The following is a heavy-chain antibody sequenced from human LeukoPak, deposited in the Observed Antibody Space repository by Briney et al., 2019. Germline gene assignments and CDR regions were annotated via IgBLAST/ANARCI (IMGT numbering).Heavy chain of an antibody. V-gene: IGHV4-59*01. J-gene: IGHJ4*02. Sequence: SETLSLICTVSGGSTNSFFWSWIRQPPGKELEWIGYISYSGTTKYNPSLESRVTISLDRSKNQFSLKLTSVTAADTAVYYCARGNTIAATEWGQGTLVTVSP. CDR3: ARGNTIAATE. D-gene: IGHD6-13*01. CDR1: GGSTNSFF. CDR2: ISYSGTT.